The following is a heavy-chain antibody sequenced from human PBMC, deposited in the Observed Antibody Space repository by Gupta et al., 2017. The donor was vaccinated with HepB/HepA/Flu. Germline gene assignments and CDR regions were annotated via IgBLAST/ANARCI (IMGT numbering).Heavy chain of an antibody. CDR1: GFPFSKHA. CDR2: ITGTGDTT. J-gene: IGHJ4*02. V-gene: IGHV3-23*01. Sequence: EVQLLESGGDLVQPGGSLRLSCAASGFPFSKHAMGWVRQAPGKGLEWVSVITGTGDTTSYADFAKGRFTIFRDNSRNTLYLQLNSLRADDTAIYYCTKGFWENAALDPYDYWGQEILVTVSS. D-gene: IGHD3-3*01. CDR3: TKGFWENAALDPYDY.